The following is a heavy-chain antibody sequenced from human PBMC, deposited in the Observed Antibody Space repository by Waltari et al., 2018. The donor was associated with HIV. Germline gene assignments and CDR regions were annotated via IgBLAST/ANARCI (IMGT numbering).Heavy chain of an antibody. CDR1: GYKFSAFY. V-gene: IGHV1-69-2*01. CDR2: IDSETGDA. Sequence: QSGSQVVKPRTAVTLACRVSGYKFSAFYLHWVKKAPKKTFEWLGRIDSETGDAISADLFQTRLTITVDSSSKTCFLKLIDVTTDDSAVYYCLSDSGFWGQGSLVTV. D-gene: IGHD1-26*01. CDR3: LSDSGF. J-gene: IGHJ4*02.